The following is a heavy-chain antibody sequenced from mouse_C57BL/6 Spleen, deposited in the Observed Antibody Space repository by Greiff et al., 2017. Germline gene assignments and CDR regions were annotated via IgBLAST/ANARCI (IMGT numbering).Heavy chain of an antibody. CDR1: GFTFSSYG. Sequence: EVKLVESGGDLVKPGGSLKLSCAASGFTFSSYGMSWVRQTPDKRLGWVATISSGGSYTYYPDSVKGRFTISRDNAKNTLYLHMSSLKSEDTAMYYYARPIARARDPYGCFDVWGTGTTVTVSS. D-gene: IGHD2-13*01. J-gene: IGHJ1*03. CDR2: ISSGGSYT. V-gene: IGHV5-6*01. CDR3: ARPIARARDPYGCFDV.